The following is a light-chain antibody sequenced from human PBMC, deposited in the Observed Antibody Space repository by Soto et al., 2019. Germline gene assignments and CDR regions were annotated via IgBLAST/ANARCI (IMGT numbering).Light chain of an antibody. Sequence: QSVLTQPASVSGSPGQSIAISCTGTSSDIGAYNHVSWYQQHPDKAPKLMIFYVNNRPSGVSDRFSGSKSGNTASLTISGLQAEDEADYYCSSYVSRGTYVFGTGTKVTVL. CDR2: YVN. CDR3: SSYVSRGTYV. CDR1: SSDIGAYNH. J-gene: IGLJ1*01. V-gene: IGLV2-14*03.